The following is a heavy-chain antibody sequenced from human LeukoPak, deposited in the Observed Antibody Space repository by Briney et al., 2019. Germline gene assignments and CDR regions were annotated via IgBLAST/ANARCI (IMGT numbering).Heavy chain of an antibody. V-gene: IGHV3-48*04. CDR3: AREVDIAVADPYYFDY. Sequence: PGGSLRLSCAASGFNFSHYGMHWVRQAPGKGLEWVSYISSSGSTIYYADSVKGRFTISRDNAKNSLYLQMNSLRAEDTAVYYCAREVDIAVADPYYFDYWGQGTLVTVSS. D-gene: IGHD6-19*01. CDR1: GFNFSHYG. J-gene: IGHJ4*02. CDR2: ISSSGSTI.